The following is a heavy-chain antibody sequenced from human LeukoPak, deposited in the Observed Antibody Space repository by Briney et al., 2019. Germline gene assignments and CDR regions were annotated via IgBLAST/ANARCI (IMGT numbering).Heavy chain of an antibody. CDR2: ISSSSSYI. CDR3: ATEGDTSGYYYVPYFDN. J-gene: IGHJ4*02. D-gene: IGHD3-22*01. CDR1: GFTFSSYS. V-gene: IGHV3-21*01. Sequence: GGSLRLSCAASGFTFSSYSMNWVRQAPGKGLKWVSSISSSSSYIYYADSVKGRFTISRDNVKNSLYLQMTSLRADDTAVYYCATEGDTSGYYYVPYFDNWGQGTLVTVSS.